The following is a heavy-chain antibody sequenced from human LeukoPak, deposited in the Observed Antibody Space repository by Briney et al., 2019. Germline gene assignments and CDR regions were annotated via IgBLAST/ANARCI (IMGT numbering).Heavy chain of an antibody. CDR3: ARNDSSGYFDY. CDR2: VYHSGST. V-gene: IGHV4-38-2*01. Sequence: PSETLSLTCDVSDYSISSGNYWGWIRQPPGKGLEWIGSVYHSGSTRYSPSLKSRVTIAVDTSKNQFSLKLSSVTAADTAVYYCARNDSSGYFDYWGQGTLATVSS. J-gene: IGHJ4*02. D-gene: IGHD3-22*01. CDR1: DYSISSGNY.